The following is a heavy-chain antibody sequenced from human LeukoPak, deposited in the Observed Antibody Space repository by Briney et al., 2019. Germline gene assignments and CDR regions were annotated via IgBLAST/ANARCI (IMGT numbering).Heavy chain of an antibody. CDR3: AKVSSPNTYYYDSSGYLDY. V-gene: IGHV3-23*01. J-gene: IGHJ4*02. CDR2: ISGSGGST. Sequence: PGGSLRLSCAASGFTFSSYAMSWVRQAPGKGLEWVSAISGSGGSTYYADSEKGRFLISRDNSKNTLYLQMNSLRAEDTAVYYCAKVSSPNTYYYDSSGYLDYWGQGTLRTLSS. CDR1: GFTFSSYA. D-gene: IGHD3-22*01.